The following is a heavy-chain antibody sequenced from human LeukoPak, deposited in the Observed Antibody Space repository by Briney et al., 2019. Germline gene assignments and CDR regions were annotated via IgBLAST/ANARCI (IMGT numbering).Heavy chain of an antibody. CDR3: ARSKDYYDSSGYYWGYYYYYYMDV. CDR1: GASFSGYY. Sequence: SQTLSLTCAVYGASFSGYYWSWIRQPPGKGLEWIGEINHSGSTNYNPSLTSRVTISVDTSKNQFSLKLRSVTAADTAVYYCARSKDYYDSSGYYWGYYYYYYMDVWGKGTTVTVSS. CDR2: INHSGST. D-gene: IGHD3-22*01. J-gene: IGHJ6*03. V-gene: IGHV4-34*01.